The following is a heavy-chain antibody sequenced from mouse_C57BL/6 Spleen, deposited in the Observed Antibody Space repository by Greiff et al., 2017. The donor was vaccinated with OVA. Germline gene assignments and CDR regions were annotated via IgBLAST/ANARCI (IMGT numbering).Heavy chain of an antibody. J-gene: IGHJ2*01. V-gene: IGHV1-52*01. D-gene: IGHD2-4*01. CDR2: IDPSDSAT. Sequence: QVQLQQSGAELVRPGSSVKLSCKASGYTFTSYWMHWVKQTPIQGLEWIGNIDPSDSATHYNQKFKDKATLTVDKSSSTVYMQISRLTYEDSAVYYCTRSGYDYGFDYWGQGTTLTVSS. CDR1: GYTFTSYW. CDR3: TRSGYDYGFDY.